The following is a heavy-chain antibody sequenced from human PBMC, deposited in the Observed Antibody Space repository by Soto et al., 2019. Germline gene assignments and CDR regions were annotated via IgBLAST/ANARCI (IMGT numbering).Heavy chain of an antibody. V-gene: IGHV3-64D*06. CDR1: GFTFSDYA. CDR3: VKDHPALEY. CDR2: IRSDGDRI. J-gene: IGHJ4*01. Sequence: EVQLVESGGGLVQPGGSLRLTCSASGFTFSDYAMHWVRQVPGKGLEYVSVIRSDGDRIYYADSVKGRFTISRDNSKNTLFLQMNSLRPEATAIYYCVKDHPALEYWGHGTLVTVSS.